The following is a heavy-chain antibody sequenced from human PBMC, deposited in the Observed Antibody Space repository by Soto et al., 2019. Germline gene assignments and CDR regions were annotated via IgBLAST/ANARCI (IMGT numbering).Heavy chain of an antibody. CDR3: ARGSYYYGSGSYHLYYYYGMDV. CDR2: IIPIFGTA. CDR1: GGTFSSYA. Sequence: SVKVSCKASGGTFSSYAISWVRQAPGQGLEWMGGIIPIFGTANYAQKFQGRVTITADESTSTAYMELSSLRSEDTAVYYCARGSYYYGSGSYHLYYYYGMDVWGQGTTVTVSS. J-gene: IGHJ6*02. D-gene: IGHD3-10*01. V-gene: IGHV1-69*13.